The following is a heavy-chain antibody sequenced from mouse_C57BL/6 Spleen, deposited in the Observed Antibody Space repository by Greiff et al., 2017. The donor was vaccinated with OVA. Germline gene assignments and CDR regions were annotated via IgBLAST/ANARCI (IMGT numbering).Heavy chain of an antibody. J-gene: IGHJ2*01. CDR1: GYAFSSYW. V-gene: IGHV1-80*01. CDR3: ERMNYGSSGDY. D-gene: IGHD1-1*01. CDR2: IYPGDGDT. Sequence: VQLQQSGAELVKPGASVKISCKASGYAFSSYWMNWVKQRPGKGLEWIGQIYPGDGDTNYNGKFKGKATLTDDKSSSTAYMQLSSLTSEESAVYFCERMNYGSSGDYWGQGTTLTVSS.